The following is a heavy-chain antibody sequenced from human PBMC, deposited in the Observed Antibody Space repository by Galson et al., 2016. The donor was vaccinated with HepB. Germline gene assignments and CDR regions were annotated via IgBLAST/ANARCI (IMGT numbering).Heavy chain of an antibody. CDR2: MFYNGNT. V-gene: IGHV4-39*06. CDR1: GGSLSSGTYS. J-gene: IGHJ4*02. D-gene: IGHD5-18*01. Sequence: ETLSLTCTVSGGSLSSGTYSWGWIRQPPGKGLEWIGNMFYNGNTYFNPSLKSRVTISIDTSKNHFPPNVNSVTAAETAVYYCGRIHPRTRETFAFWGQGTLVTVSS. CDR3: GRIHPRTRETFAF.